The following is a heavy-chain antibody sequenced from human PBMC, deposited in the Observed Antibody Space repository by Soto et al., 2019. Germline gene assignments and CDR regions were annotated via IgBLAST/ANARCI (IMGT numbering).Heavy chain of an antibody. D-gene: IGHD2-15*01. CDR3: ARVGGNEDFDT. CDR2: IYYSGRA. V-gene: IGHV4-30-4*01. CDR1: GASISSVDHY. Sequence: QVQLQESGPGLVKPSQTLSLTCIVSGASISSVDHYWSWIRQPPGKGLEWIGYIYYSGRADHNPSLKSRVAISIDTSKNRFSLRLSSVTAADTAVYYCARVGGNEDFDTWGQGTLVTVSS. J-gene: IGHJ4*02.